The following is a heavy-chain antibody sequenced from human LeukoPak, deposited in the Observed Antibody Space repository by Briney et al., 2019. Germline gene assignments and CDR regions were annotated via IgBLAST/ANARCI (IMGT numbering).Heavy chain of an antibody. CDR1: GGSFSGYY. Sequence: PSETLSLTCAVYGGSFSGYYWSWIRQPPGKGLEWIGEINHSGSTNYNPSLKSRVTISVDTSKNQFFLKLSSVTAADTAVYYCAGRSRIFDYWGQGTLVTVSS. CDR3: AGRSRIFDY. V-gene: IGHV4-34*01. D-gene: IGHD1-26*01. J-gene: IGHJ4*02. CDR2: INHSGST.